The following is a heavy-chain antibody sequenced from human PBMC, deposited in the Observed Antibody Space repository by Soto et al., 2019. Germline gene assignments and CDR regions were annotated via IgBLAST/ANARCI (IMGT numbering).Heavy chain of an antibody. CDR2: IIPIFGTA. J-gene: IGHJ6*02. CDR3: ARDALVVVAPADWDYYGMDV. D-gene: IGHD2-15*01. Sequence: QVQLVQSGAEVKKPGSSVKVSCKASGGTFSSYAISWVRQAPGQGLEWMGGIIPIFGTANYAQKFQGRVTITADESTSTAYMELSSLRSEDTAVYYCARDALVVVAPADWDYYGMDVWGQGTTVTVSS. CDR1: GGTFSSYA. V-gene: IGHV1-69*01.